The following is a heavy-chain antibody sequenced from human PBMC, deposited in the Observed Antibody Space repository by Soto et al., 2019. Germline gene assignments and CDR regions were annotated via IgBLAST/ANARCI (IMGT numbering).Heavy chain of an antibody. Sequence: EVQLLESGGGLVQPGGSLRLSCAASGFTFSSYAMSWVRQAPGKGLEWVSAISGSGDSTYYADSVKGRFTISRDNSKNTLYLQMNSLRAEDTAVYYCAKQGGLRRNGYGMDVWGQGTTVTVSS. CDR3: AKQGGLRRNGYGMDV. V-gene: IGHV3-23*01. J-gene: IGHJ6*02. CDR2: ISGSGDST. CDR1: GFTFSSYA. D-gene: IGHD5-12*01.